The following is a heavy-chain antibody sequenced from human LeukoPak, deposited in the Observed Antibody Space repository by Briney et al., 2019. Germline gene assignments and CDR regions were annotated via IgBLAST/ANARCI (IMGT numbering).Heavy chain of an antibody. J-gene: IGHJ6*03. CDR3: ARGGGYSYGIMDV. V-gene: IGHV1-8*03. D-gene: IGHD5-18*01. CDR2: MNPNSGNT. Sequence: ASVKLSCKASGYTFTSYDINWVRQATGQGLEWVVWMNPNSGNTGYAQKLQGRITITRNTSISTAYMELSSLRSEDTAVYYCARGGGYSYGIMDVWGKGTTVTVSS. CDR1: GYTFTSYD.